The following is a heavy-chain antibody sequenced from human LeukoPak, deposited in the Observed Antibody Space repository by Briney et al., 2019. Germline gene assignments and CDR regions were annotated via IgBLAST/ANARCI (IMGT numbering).Heavy chain of an antibody. D-gene: IGHD5-18*01. CDR1: GLTVNNNY. J-gene: IGHJ4*02. Sequence: GGSLRLSCAASGLTVNNNYMNWVRQAPGKGLEWVSALYIGGNTYYADSVRGRFTISRDNSRNTLYLQMNSLRAEDTAIYYCMTAAGYNFGQYWGQGTLVTVSS. CDR3: MTAAGYNFGQY. V-gene: IGHV3-53*01. CDR2: LYIGGNT.